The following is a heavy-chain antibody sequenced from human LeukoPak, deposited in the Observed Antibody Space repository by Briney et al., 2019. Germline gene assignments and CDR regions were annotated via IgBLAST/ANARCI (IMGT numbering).Heavy chain of an antibody. CDR2: IYYSGST. J-gene: IGHJ6*02. V-gene: IGHV4-59*08. Sequence: KTSEILSLTCTVSGGSISSYYWSWIRQPPGKGLEWIGYIYYSGSTNYNPSLKSRVTISVDTSKNQFSLKLSSVTAADTAVYYCARSTTDPYYYYYGMDVWGQGTTVTVSS. CDR3: ARSTTDPYYYYYGMDV. D-gene: IGHD4-17*01. CDR1: GGSISSYY.